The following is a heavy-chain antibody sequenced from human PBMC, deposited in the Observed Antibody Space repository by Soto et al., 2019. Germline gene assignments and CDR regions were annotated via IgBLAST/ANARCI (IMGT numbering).Heavy chain of an antibody. CDR2: IDPSDSYT. Sequence: GESLKISCKGSGYSFASHWVAWVRLMPGKGLEWMGRIDPSDSYTNYSPSFQGHVTISADKSISTAYLQWSSLKASDTAMYYCARRGSTSDYYYGMDVWGQGTTVTVSS. V-gene: IGHV5-10-1*01. D-gene: IGHD2-2*01. J-gene: IGHJ6*02. CDR3: ARRGSTSDYYYGMDV. CDR1: GYSFASHW.